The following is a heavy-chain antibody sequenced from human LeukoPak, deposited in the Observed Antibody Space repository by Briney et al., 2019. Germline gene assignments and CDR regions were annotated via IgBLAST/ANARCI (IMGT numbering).Heavy chain of an antibody. Sequence: HPGGSLRLSCAASGFTFSSYGMHWVRQAPGKGLEWVAFIRYDGSNKYYADSVKGRFTISRDNSKNTLYLQMNSLRAEDTAVYYCAKDLGSTTVTPWDNWFDPWGQGTLVTVSS. CDR3: AKDLGSTTVTPWDNWFDP. CDR1: GFTFSSYG. V-gene: IGHV3-30*02. D-gene: IGHD4-11*01. CDR2: IRYDGSNK. J-gene: IGHJ5*02.